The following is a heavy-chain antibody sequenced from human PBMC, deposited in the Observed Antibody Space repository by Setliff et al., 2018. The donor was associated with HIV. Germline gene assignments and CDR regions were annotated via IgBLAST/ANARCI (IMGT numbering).Heavy chain of an antibody. CDR2: IIHSGGT. J-gene: IGHJ4*02. CDR3: ARRSGYAEDH. Sequence: PSETLSLTCAVYGGSFSGYYWNWIRQPPGKGLEWIGEIIHSGGTNYNPSLKSRVTISVDTSKNQFSLKLSSVTAADTAVYYCARRSGYAEDHWGQGTLVTVSS. D-gene: IGHD5-12*01. V-gene: IGHV4-34*12. CDR1: GGSFSGYY.